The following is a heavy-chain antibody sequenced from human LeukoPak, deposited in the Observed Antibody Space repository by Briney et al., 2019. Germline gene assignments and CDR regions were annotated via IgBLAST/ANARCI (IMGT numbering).Heavy chain of an antibody. V-gene: IGHV4-59*01. CDR2: IYYSGST. Sequence: SETLSLTCTVSGGSISSYYWSWIRQPPGKGLEWIGYIYYSGSTNYNPSLKSRVTISVDTSKNQFSLKLSSVTAADTAVYYCARGRRNSYWYFDLWGRGTLATVSS. D-gene: IGHD1-7*01. J-gene: IGHJ2*01. CDR3: ARGRRNSYWYFDL. CDR1: GGSISSYY.